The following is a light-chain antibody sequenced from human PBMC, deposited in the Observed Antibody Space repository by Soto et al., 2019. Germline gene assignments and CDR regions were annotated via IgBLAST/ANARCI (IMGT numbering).Light chain of an antibody. CDR3: QQSYSQWT. J-gene: IGKJ1*01. CDR2: AAS. V-gene: IGKV1-39*01. CDR1: QSISSY. Sequence: DIQMTQSPSSLSASVGDRVTITCRASQSISSYLNWYQQKPGKAPKLLIYAASSLQSGVPSRFSGSGSGTDFTLTIGSLQPEDFANYYCQQSYSQWTFGQGTKVDIK.